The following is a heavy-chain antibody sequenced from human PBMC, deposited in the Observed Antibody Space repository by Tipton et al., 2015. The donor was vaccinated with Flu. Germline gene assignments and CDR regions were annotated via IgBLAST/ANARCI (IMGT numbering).Heavy chain of an antibody. CDR1: GGSFSGYY. CDR2: INHSGST. CDR3: ARDRGIAAAGPVHDY. V-gene: IGHV4-34*01. D-gene: IGHD6-13*01. J-gene: IGHJ4*02. Sequence: TLSLTCAVYGGSFSGYYWSWIRQPPGKGLEWIGEINHSGSTNYNPSLKSRVTISVDTSKNQFSLKLSSVTAADTAVYYCARDRGIAAAGPVHDYWGQGTLVTVSS.